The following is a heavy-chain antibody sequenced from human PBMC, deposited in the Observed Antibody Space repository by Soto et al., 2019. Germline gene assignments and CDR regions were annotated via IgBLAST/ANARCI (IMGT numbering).Heavy chain of an antibody. V-gene: IGHV3-23*01. J-gene: IGHJ4*02. CDR3: ARDYYDSSGYYLPFYY. Sequence: PGGSLRLSCAASGFAFSAYAMSWVRQAPGKGLEWVAVISGNGGSTYYADSVKGRFNISRENAKNTLYLQMNSLRDEDTAVYYCARDYYDSSGYYLPFYYWGQGTLVTVSS. CDR2: ISGNGGST. CDR1: GFAFSAYA. D-gene: IGHD3-22*01.